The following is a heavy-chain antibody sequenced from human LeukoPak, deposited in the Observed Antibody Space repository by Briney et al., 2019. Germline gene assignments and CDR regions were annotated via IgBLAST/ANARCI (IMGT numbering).Heavy chain of an antibody. J-gene: IGHJ4*02. CDR2: IRYDGSNK. V-gene: IGHV3-30*02. CDR3: ARDGVTMKILEY. Sequence: GGSLRLSCAASGFTFSSYGMHWVRQAPGKGLEWVAFIRYDGSNKYYADSVKGRFTISRDNSKNTLYLQMNSLRAEDTAVYYCARDGVTMKILEYWGQGTLVTVSS. D-gene: IGHD3-22*01. CDR1: GFTFSSYG.